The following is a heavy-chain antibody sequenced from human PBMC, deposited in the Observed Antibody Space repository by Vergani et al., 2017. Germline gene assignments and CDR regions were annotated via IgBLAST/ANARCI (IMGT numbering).Heavy chain of an antibody. CDR1: GGSFSGYY. V-gene: IGHV4-34*01. Sequence: QVQLQQWGAGLLKPSETLSLTCAVYGGSFSGYYWSWIRQPPGKGLEWIGYIYYSGSTYYNPSLKSRVTISVDTSKNQFSLKLSSVTAADTAVYYCARGRGGGGNLSPDWGQGTLVTVSS. D-gene: IGHD3-16*01. CDR3: ARGRGGGGNLSPD. CDR2: IYYSGST. J-gene: IGHJ4*02.